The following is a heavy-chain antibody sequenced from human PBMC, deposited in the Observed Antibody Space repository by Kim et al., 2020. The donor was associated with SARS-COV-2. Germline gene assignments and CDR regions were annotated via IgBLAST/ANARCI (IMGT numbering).Heavy chain of an antibody. J-gene: IGHJ4*02. Sequence: GGSLRLSCAASGFTFSSSWMNWDRQAPGRGLEWVANLKPDGREKNYVDSVKGRFTISRDNAKNALFLQMNSLRVEDTAVYYCARDGEGASHNWGRGTLVTVSS. CDR3: ARDGEGASHN. V-gene: IGHV3-7*01. CDR1: GFTFSSSW. CDR2: LKPDGREK. D-gene: IGHD2-21*01.